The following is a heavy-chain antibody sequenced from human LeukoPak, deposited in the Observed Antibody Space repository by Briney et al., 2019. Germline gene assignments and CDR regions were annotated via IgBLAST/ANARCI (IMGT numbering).Heavy chain of an antibody. Sequence: GGSLRLSCAASGFTFQNYAMNWLRQTPDRGLFWVAAISVDGSATNYADSVKGRFTVSRDNSKNTLSLQMNNLRPDDTAVYYCARDFGYWGQGTLVTVSS. CDR2: ISVDGSAT. CDR1: GFTFQNYA. J-gene: IGHJ4*02. CDR3: ARDFGY. V-gene: IGHV3-30*04.